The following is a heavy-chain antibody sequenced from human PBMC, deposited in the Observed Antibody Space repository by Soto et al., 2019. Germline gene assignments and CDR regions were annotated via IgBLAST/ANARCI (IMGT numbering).Heavy chain of an antibody. V-gene: IGHV1-18*04. Sequence: QIQLVQSGGEVKKPGASVKVSCKASGYKFITYGITWVRQAPGQGLEWMGGISTYSGNTDYAQSLKERVTMTTDTSTSTVYMEVGSLRSDDTAVYYCARGLGTNGLDVWGQGTAVTVSS. CDR3: ARGLGTNGLDV. CDR1: GYKFITYG. J-gene: IGHJ6*02. D-gene: IGHD3-16*01. CDR2: ISTYSGNT.